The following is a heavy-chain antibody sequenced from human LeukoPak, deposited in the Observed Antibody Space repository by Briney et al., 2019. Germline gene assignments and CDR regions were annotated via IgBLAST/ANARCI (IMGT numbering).Heavy chain of an antibody. CDR2: ISSSSSSYI. V-gene: IGHV3-21*01. CDR3: AREPLGYCSSTSCPYYMDV. J-gene: IGHJ6*03. D-gene: IGHD2-2*01. Sequence: GGSLRLSCAASGFTFSSYSMNWVRQAPGKGLGWVSSISSSSSSYIYYADSVKGRFTISRDNAKNSLYLQMNSLRAEDTAVYYCAREPLGYCSSTSCPYYMDVWGKGTTVTVSS. CDR1: GFTFSSYS.